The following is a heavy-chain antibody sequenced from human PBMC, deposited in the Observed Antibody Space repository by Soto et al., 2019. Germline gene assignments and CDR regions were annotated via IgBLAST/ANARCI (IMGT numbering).Heavy chain of an antibody. J-gene: IGHJ4*02. Sequence: PSETLSLTCTVSGGSISSYYWSWIRQPPGKGLEWIGYIYYSGSTNYNPSLKSRVTISVDTSKNQFSLKLSSVTAADTAVYYCARGRGNYYDSSGLDYWGQGTLVTVSS. CDR3: ARGRGNYYDSSGLDY. CDR2: IYYSGST. D-gene: IGHD3-22*01. CDR1: GGSISSYY. V-gene: IGHV4-59*01.